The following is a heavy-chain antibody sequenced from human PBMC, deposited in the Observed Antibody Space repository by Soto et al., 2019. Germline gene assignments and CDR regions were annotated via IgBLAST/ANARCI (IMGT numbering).Heavy chain of an antibody. Sequence: GGSLRLSCAASGITFSNYWMTWVRQAPGKGLEWVANIKQDGSEKYYVDSVEGRFTISRDNAKNSLYLQMNSLRAEDTAVYYCARDQDDSSDAFDIWGQGTMVTVSS. CDR3: ARDQDDSSDAFDI. CDR2: IKQDGSEK. CDR1: GITFSNYW. D-gene: IGHD3-3*01. V-gene: IGHV3-7*01. J-gene: IGHJ3*02.